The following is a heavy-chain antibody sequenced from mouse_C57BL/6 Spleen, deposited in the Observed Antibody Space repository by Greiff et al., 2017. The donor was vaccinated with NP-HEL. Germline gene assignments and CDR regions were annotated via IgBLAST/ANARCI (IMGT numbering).Heavy chain of an antibody. D-gene: IGHD1-1*01. CDR3: ARYYGSFDY. CDR1: GFTFSDYY. J-gene: IGHJ2*01. V-gene: IGHV5-16*01. CDR2: INYDGSST. Sequence: DVQLVESEGGLVQPGSSMKLSCTASGFTFSDYYMAWVRQVPEKGLEWVANINYDGSSTYYLDSLKSRFIISRDNAKNILYLQMSSLKSEDTATYYCARYYGSFDYWGQGTTLTVSS.